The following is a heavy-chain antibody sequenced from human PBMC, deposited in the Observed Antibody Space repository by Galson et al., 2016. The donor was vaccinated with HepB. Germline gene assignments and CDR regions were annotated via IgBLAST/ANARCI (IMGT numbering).Heavy chain of an antibody. V-gene: IGHV4-59*01. CDR3: AGEVGVPGVTYGMDV. J-gene: IGHJ6*02. CDR2: VSYSGST. CDR1: GGSISNYY. Sequence: SETLSLTCSVSGGSISNYYWSWIRKPPGKGLEWIGYVSYSGSTNYNPSLKSRVTISVDTSKNHFSLKLSSVTAADTAVYYCAGEVGVPGVTYGMDVWGQGTTVTVSS. D-gene: IGHD2-2*01.